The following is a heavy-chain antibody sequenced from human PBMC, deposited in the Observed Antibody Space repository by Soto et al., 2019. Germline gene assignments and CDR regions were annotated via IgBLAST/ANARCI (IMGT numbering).Heavy chain of an antibody. CDR1: GGTFSSYT. CDR3: AREREGPGEGYFDY. Sequence: QVQLVQSGAEVKKPGSSVKVSCKASGGTFSSYTISWVRQAPGQGLEWMGRIIPILGIANYAQKFQGRVTXXAXKXXSTAYMELSSLRSEDTAVYYCAREREGPGEGYFDYWGQGTLVTVSS. J-gene: IGHJ4*02. CDR2: IIPILGIA. V-gene: IGHV1-69*08.